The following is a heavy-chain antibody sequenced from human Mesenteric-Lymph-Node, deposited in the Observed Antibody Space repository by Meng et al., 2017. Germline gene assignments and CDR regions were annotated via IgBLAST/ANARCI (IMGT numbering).Heavy chain of an antibody. Sequence: GESLKISCAASGFTFSSYAMSWVRQAPGKGLEWVSSISSSSGYISYADSVKGRFTISRDNAKNSLFLQMISLRAEDTAVYYCARDHFRGYFDTGYYYQFDHWGQGTLVTVSS. V-gene: IGHV3-21*01. CDR2: ISSSSGYI. CDR3: ARDHFRGYFDTGYYYQFDH. CDR1: GFTFSSYA. J-gene: IGHJ4*02. D-gene: IGHD3-9*01.